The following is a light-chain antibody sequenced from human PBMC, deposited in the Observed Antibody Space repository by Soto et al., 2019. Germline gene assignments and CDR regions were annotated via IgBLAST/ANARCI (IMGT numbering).Light chain of an antibody. CDR2: GAS. V-gene: IGKV3-15*01. CDR1: QSVSRN. CDR3: QHYNSYSEA. J-gene: IGKJ1*01. Sequence: EIVMTQSPATLSASPGERVTFSCRASQSVSRNLAWYQQKPGHGPRLLIYGASSRATGIPDRFSGSGSGTEFTLTISSLQPDDFATYYCQHYNSYSEAFGQGTKVDNK.